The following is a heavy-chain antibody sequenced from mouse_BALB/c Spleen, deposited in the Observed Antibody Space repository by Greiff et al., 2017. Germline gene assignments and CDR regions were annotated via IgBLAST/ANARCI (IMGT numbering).Heavy chain of an antibody. CDR2: INPSTGYT. D-gene: IGHD1-1*01. J-gene: IGHJ3*01. CDR3: ARELRGPFAY. V-gene: IGHV1-7*01. CDR1: GYTFTSYW. Sequence: VQLQQSGAELAKPGASVKMSCKASGYTFTSYWMHWVKQRPGQGLEWIGYINPSTGYTEYNQKFKDKATLTADKSSSTAYMQLSSLTSEDSAVYYCARELRGPFAYWGQGTLVTVSA.